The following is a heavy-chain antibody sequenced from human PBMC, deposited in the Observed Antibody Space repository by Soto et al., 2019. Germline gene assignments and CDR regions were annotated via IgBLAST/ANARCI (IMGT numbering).Heavy chain of an antibody. Sequence: QVQLVQSGAEVKKPGASVKVSCKASGYTFTDYYIHWVRQAPGQGLQWLGWINPTNSGTRYARSFQGRVTVNRETSISTAYMELSSLRSDDTAVYYCARGITSRLVFYYYYMDVWGFGTTVTVSS. V-gene: IGHV1-2*02. J-gene: IGHJ6*03. CDR1: GYTFTDYY. CDR3: ARGITSRLVFYYYYMDV. CDR2: INPTNSGT.